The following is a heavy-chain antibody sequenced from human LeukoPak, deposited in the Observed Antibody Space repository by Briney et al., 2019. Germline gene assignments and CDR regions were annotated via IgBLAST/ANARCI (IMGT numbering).Heavy chain of an antibody. J-gene: IGHJ6*03. V-gene: IGHV1-69*13. CDR2: IIPIFGTA. Sequence: ASVKVSCKASGGTFSSYAISWVRQAPGQGLEWMGGIIPIFGTANYAQKFQGRVTITADESTSTAYMELSSLRSEDTAVYYCARGEGNRYYYYMDVWGKGTTVTVSS. CDR1: GGTFSSYA. CDR3: ARGEGNRYYYYMDV. D-gene: IGHD1-14*01.